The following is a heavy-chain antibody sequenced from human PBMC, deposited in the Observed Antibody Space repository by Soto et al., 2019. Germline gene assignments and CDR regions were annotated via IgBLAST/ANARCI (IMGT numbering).Heavy chain of an antibody. CDR3: ARGAVAGLYFCDY. D-gene: IGHD6-19*01. J-gene: IGHJ4*02. CDR2: TSSSTAAI. Sequence: EVQLVESGGGLVQPGGSLRLSCAASGFTLSTYDMNWVRQAPGKGLQWVSDTSSSTAAIVYADSVKGRITISRDNAKHSLYRPMTSLRDEDTAVYYCARGAVAGLYFCDYWGQGILVTVSS. CDR1: GFTLSTYD. V-gene: IGHV3-48*02.